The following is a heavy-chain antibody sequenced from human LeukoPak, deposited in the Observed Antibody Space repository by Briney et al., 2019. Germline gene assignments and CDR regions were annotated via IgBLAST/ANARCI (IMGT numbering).Heavy chain of an antibody. D-gene: IGHD5-18*01. CDR2: INPNSGGT. J-gene: IGHJ4*02. Sequence: GASVKVSCKASGYTFTGYYMHWVRQAPGQGLEWMGWINPNSGGTNYAQKFQGRVTMTRGTSISTAYMELSRLRSDDTAVYYCARDGVDTAMVFDYWGQGTLVTVSS. V-gene: IGHV1-2*02. CDR1: GYTFTGYY. CDR3: ARDGVDTAMVFDY.